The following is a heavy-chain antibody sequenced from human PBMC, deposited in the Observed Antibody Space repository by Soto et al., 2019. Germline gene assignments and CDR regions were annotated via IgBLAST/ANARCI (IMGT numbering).Heavy chain of an antibody. V-gene: IGHV4-34*01. CDR3: ATRDSYYGMDF. Sequence: SETLSLTCGVYGGSFSGYHWSWIRQAPGKGLEWIGEINQSGSTNYSPSLKSRVTMSVDTSKKQFSLKLSSVTAAETALYYCATRDSYYGMDFWGRGTTVTVSS. CDR1: GGSFSGYH. J-gene: IGHJ6*02. CDR2: INQSGST.